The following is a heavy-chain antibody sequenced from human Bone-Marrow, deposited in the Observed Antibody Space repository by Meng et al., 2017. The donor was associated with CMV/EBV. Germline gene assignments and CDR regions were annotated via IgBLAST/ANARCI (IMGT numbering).Heavy chain of an antibody. D-gene: IGHD2-2*01. Sequence: GSLRLSCTVSGGSISSYYWGWIRQPPGKGLEWIGSIYHSGSTYYNPSLKSRVTISVDTSKNQFSLKLSSVTAADTAVYYCARDFTTPSEVVPAANYYYYGMDVWGQGTTVTVSS. V-gene: IGHV4-38-2*02. J-gene: IGHJ6*02. CDR3: ARDFTTPSEVVPAANYYYYGMDV. CDR1: GGSISSYY. CDR2: IYHSGST.